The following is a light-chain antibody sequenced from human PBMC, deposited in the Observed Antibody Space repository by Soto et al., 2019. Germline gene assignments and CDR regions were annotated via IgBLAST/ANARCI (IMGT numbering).Light chain of an antibody. V-gene: IGLV2-14*01. J-gene: IGLJ2*01. CDR3: RSYTGSSTLVL. Sequence: QSALTQPASVSVSPGQSIAISCTGTGSDIGIYNYVSWYQQYPGQAPKLMIFEVSNRPSGVSNRFSGSKSGNTASLTISGRRAEDEADYYCRSYTGSSTLVLFGAGAKLTVL. CDR1: GSDIGIYNY. CDR2: EVS.